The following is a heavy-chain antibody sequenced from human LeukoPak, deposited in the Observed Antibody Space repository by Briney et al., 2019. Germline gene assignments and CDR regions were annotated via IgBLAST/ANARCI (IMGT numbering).Heavy chain of an antibody. V-gene: IGHV3-66*01. CDR1: GLTVSSNY. Sequence: GGSLRLSCVVSGLTVSSNYMSWVRQAPGKGLEWVSVIYSGGTTNYADSEKGRFIVYRDNSKNTLYLQMNSLRAEDTAVYYCASKLTTGYWGQGTLVTVSS. CDR3: ASKLTTGY. J-gene: IGHJ4*02. D-gene: IGHD4-17*01. CDR2: IYSGGTT.